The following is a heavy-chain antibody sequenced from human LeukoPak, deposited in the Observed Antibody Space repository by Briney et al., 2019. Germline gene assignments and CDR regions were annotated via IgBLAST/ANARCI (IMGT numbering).Heavy chain of an antibody. CDR2: MNSNGRNI. V-gene: IGHV3-21*06. J-gene: IGHJ1*01. CDR3: ARVNTAVPRH. CDR1: GFTFNSYI. D-gene: IGHD2-21*02. Sequence: GGSLRLSCAASGFTFNSYIMSWVRQSPDKGLQWISSMNSNGRNIYYADFVKGRFTISRDNDRNTLFLDLTGLTVEDSGLYYCARVNTAVPRHWSQGTLVTVSS.